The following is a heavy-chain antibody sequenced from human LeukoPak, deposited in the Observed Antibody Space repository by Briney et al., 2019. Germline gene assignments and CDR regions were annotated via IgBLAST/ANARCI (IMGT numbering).Heavy chain of an antibody. CDR3: AKVSLGTAMTF. J-gene: IGHJ4*02. V-gene: IGHV3-23*01. D-gene: IGHD5-18*01. CDR2: ISGSGGST. Sequence: GGSLRLSCAASGFTFSTYAMSWVRQAPGKGLDWLSAISGSGGSTYYADSVKGRFTISRDNSKNTLYLQLDSLRAEDTAVYYCAKVSLGTAMTFWGQGTLVTVSS. CDR1: GFTFSTYA.